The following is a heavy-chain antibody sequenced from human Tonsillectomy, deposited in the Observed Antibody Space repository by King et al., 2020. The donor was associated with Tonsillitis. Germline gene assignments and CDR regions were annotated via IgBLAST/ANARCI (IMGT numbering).Heavy chain of an antibody. CDR3: VSARI. Sequence: QLVQSGGGLVQPGGSLRLSCAASGFTFSNYHMNWVRQAPGKGLEWVSYISSSSSTIYYADSVKGRFTISRDNAKNSLFLQMNSLRVEDTAVYYCVSARIRGQGTLVTVSS. J-gene: IGHJ4*02. CDR1: GFTFSNYH. CDR2: ISSSSSTI. V-gene: IGHV3-48*04.